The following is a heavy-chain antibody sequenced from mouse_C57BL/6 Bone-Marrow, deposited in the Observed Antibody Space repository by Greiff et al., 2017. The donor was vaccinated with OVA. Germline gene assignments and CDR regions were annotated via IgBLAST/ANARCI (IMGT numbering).Heavy chain of an antibody. Sequence: QVQLKQSGPELVKPGASVKISCKASGYAFSSSWMNWVKQRPGKGLEWIGRIYPGDGDTNYNGKFKGKATLTADKSSSTAYMQLSSLTSEDSAVYFCARSYYGYDGDYFDYWGQGTTLTVSS. D-gene: IGHD2-9*01. CDR2: IYPGDGDT. CDR1: GYAFSSSW. J-gene: IGHJ2*01. V-gene: IGHV1-82*01. CDR3: ARSYYGYDGDYFDY.